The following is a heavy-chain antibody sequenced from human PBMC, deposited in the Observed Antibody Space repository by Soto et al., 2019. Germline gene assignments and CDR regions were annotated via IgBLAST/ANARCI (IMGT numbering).Heavy chain of an antibody. CDR2: IYTGGST. CDR3: AKCMGSSWIGVIDN. Sequence: GGSLRLSCAASGFTVSTNYMSWVRQSPGKGLEWVSIIYTGGSTYYADSVKGRFTISRDNSKNRLFLQMNSLRAEDTAIYYCAKCMGSSWIGVIDNWGQGTLVTVSS. J-gene: IGHJ4*02. D-gene: IGHD6-13*01. CDR1: GFTVSTNY. V-gene: IGHV3-53*01.